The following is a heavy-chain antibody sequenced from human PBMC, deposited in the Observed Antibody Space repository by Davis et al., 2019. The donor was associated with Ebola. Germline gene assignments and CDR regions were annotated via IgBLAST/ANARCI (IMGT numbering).Heavy chain of an antibody. Sequence: GESLKISCAASGFTFSSYGMHWVRQAPGKGLEWVAVIWYDGSNKYYADSVKGRFTISRDNSKNTLYLQMNSLYYCAREDFWSAPGDYWGQGTLVTVSS. CDR1: GFTFSSYG. V-gene: IGHV3-33*01. CDR3: APGDY. CDR2: IWYDGSNK. D-gene: IGHD3-3*01. J-gene: IGHJ4*02.